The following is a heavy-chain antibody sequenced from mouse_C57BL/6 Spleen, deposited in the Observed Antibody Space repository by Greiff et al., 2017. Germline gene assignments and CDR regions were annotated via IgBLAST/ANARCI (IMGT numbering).Heavy chain of an antibody. Sequence: QVQLQQSGAELVKPGASVKLSCKASGYTFTSYWMQWVKQRPGQGLEWIGEIDPSDSYTNYNQKFKGKATLTVDTSSSTAYMQLSSLTSEDSAVYYCARGTTVVSRAMDYWGQGTSVTVSS. D-gene: IGHD1-1*01. CDR1: GYTFTSYW. V-gene: IGHV1-50*01. CDR2: IDPSDSYT. J-gene: IGHJ4*01. CDR3: ARGTTVVSRAMDY.